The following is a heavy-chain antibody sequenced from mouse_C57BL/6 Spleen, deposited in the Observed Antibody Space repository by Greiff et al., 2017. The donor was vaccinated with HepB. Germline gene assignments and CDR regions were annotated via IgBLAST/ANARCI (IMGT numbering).Heavy chain of an antibody. D-gene: IGHD2-1*01. J-gene: IGHJ1*03. V-gene: IGHV7-3*01. CDR1: GFTFTDYY. Sequence: EVKLMESGGGLVQPGGSLSLSCAAPGFTFTDYYMSWVRQPPGKALEWLGFIRNKANGYTTEYSASVKGRFTISRDNSQSILYIKMNALRAEDSATYYCARYLYGNPSGYFDVWGTGTTVTVSS. CDR3: ARYLYGNPSGYFDV. CDR2: IRNKANGYTT.